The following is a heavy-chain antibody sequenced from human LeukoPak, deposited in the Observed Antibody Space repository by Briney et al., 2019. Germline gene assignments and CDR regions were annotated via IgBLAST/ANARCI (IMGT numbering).Heavy chain of an antibody. Sequence: SVTLSLTCTVSGGSISSYFWSWVRQPPGKGLEWIGYIYYSGSTNYNPSLKSRVTISVDTSKNQFSLKLASVTTADTAVYYCARDRWLGYWGQGTLVTVSS. CDR3: ARDRWLGY. J-gene: IGHJ4*02. V-gene: IGHV4-59*01. CDR1: GGSISSYF. D-gene: IGHD5-12*01. CDR2: IYYSGST.